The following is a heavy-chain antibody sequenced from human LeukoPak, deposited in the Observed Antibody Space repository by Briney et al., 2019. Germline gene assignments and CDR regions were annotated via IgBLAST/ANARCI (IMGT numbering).Heavy chain of an antibody. V-gene: IGHV4-39*07. J-gene: IGHJ4*02. CDR1: GGSISSTDYY. Sequence: SETLSLTCSVSGGSISSTDYYWGWIRQPPGKGLEWIGSIYYTGSTFYNPSLKSRVTISVDRSKNQFSLKLSSVTAADTAVYYCARGGNYYGSGYYFDYWGQGTLVTVSS. CDR3: ARGGNYYGSGYYFDY. D-gene: IGHD3-10*01. CDR2: IYYTGST.